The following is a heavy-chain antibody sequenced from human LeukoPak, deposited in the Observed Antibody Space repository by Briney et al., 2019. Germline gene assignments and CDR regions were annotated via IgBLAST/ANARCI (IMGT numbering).Heavy chain of an antibody. CDR1: GFTFSSYS. CDR3: ARDPDTTMVSDY. CDR2: ISSRSSYI. J-gene: IGHJ4*02. Sequence: GGSLRLSCAASGFTFSSYSMNWVRQAPGKGLEWVSSISSRSSYIYYADSVKGRFTISRDNAKNSLYLQMNSLRAEDTAVYYCARDPDTTMVSDYWGQGTLVTVSS. V-gene: IGHV3-21*01. D-gene: IGHD5-18*01.